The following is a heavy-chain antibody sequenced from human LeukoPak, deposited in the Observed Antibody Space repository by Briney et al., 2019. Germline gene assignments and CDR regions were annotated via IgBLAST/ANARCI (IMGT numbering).Heavy chain of an antibody. CDR2: FDPEDGET. V-gene: IGHV1-24*01. J-gene: IGHJ4*02. CDR3: ATGRYDILTGYYKWQVELRY. Sequence: ASVKVSCKVSGYTLTELSMHWVRQAPGKGREWMGGFDPEDGETIYAQKFQGRVTMTEDTSTDTAYMELSSLRSEDTAVYYCATGRYDILTGYYKWQVELRYWGQGTLVTVSS. D-gene: IGHD3-9*01. CDR1: GYTLTELS.